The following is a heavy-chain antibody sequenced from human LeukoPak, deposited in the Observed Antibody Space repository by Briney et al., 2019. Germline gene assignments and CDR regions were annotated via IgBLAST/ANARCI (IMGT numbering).Heavy chain of an antibody. J-gene: IGHJ4*02. CDR2: ISSSGSTI. D-gene: IGHD3-9*01. Sequence: KPGGSLRLSCAASGFTFSDYYMSWIRQAPGKGLEWVSYISSSGSTIYYADSVKGRFTISRDNAKNSLYLQMNSLRAEDTAVYYCARDCRYFDWLLSRPSYYFDYWGQGTLVTVSS. V-gene: IGHV3-11*01. CDR1: GFTFSDYY. CDR3: ARDCRYFDWLLSRPSYYFDY.